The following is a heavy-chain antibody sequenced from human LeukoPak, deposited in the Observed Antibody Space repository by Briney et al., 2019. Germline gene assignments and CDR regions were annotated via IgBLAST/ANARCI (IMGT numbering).Heavy chain of an antibody. CDR1: GFTFSIYA. CDR2: ISHDGSDY. V-gene: IGHV3-30*18. Sequence: PGRSLRLSCAASGFTFSIYAMHWVRQAPGKGPEWVALISHDGSDYYYADSVKGRFTISRDHSKNTLYLKMSSLRAEDTAIYYCAKVRDSSGNFDPLFDYWGQGALVTVSS. CDR3: AKVRDSSGNFDPLFDY. D-gene: IGHD3-22*01. J-gene: IGHJ4*02.